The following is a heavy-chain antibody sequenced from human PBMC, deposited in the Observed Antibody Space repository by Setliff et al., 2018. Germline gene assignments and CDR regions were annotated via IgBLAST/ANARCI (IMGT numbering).Heavy chain of an antibody. J-gene: IGHJ4*02. D-gene: IGHD3-22*01. Sequence: ASVKVSCKVSGSTVTESSMHWVRQAPGKGLEWMGGFDPGGGSTTYAQKFQGRVTMTRDTSTSTIYMELSSLRTEDTAVYYCARGYYDSYARYYVVGDYWGQGTPVTVSS. CDR3: ARGYYDSYARYYVVGDY. V-gene: IGHV1-24*01. CDR2: FDPGGGST. CDR1: GSTVTESS.